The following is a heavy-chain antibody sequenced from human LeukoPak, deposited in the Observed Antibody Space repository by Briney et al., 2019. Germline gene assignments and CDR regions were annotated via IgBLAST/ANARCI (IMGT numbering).Heavy chain of an antibody. V-gene: IGHV4-4*07. CDR1: GGSISSYY. CDR3: AREDYYCDSSGYYHVYFQH. CDR2: INASGST. Sequence: SETLSLTCSVSGGSISSYYWGWIRQHAGKGLEWIGRINASGSTNYNPSLKSRPTMSVDTSTIQLSLKPSSVTAADTAVYYCAREDYYCDSSGYYHVYFQHWGQGTLVTVSS. J-gene: IGHJ1*01. D-gene: IGHD3-22*01.